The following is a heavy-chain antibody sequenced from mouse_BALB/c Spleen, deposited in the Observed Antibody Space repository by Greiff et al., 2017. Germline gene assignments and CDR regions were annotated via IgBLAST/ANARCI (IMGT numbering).Heavy chain of an antibody. CDR3: ARDGNYVAY. J-gene: IGHJ3*01. CDR2: ISYSGST. D-gene: IGHD2-1*01. V-gene: IGHV3-2*02. Sequence: VQLKESGPGLVKPSQSLSLTCTVTGYSITSDYAWNWIRQFPGNKLEWMGYISYSGSTSYNPSLKSRISITRDTSKNQFFLQLNSVTTEDTATYYCARDGNYVAYWGQGTLVTVSA. CDR1: GYSITSDYA.